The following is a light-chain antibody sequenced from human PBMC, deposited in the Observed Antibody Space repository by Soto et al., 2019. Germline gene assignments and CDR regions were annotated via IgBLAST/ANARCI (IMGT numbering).Light chain of an antibody. Sequence: EVVMRQSPATLSVSPGEVATLSCRASQGIGDTLAWYQHKPGQTPRLLIYDTSTRATGIPDRFSGSGSGRVFTLTISRLEPEDSAVYYCQQYGSSNPYTFGQGTKVDIK. CDR2: DTS. V-gene: IGKV3-20*01. J-gene: IGKJ2*01. CDR1: QGIGDT. CDR3: QQYGSSNPYT.